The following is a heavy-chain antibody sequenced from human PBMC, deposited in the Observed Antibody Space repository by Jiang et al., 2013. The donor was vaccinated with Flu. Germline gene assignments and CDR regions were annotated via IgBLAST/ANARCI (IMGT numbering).Heavy chain of an antibody. CDR3: ARESPRRGSWYGFFDY. D-gene: IGHD6-13*01. Sequence: VKPSETLSLTCTVSGGSISSGSYYWGWIRQPPGKGLEWIGSIYYSGTTFYNPSLKSRVTISVDTSKNQFSLKLSSVTAADTAVYYCARESPRRGSWYGFFDYWGQGTLVTVSS. V-gene: IGHV4-39*01. CDR2: IYYSGTT. CDR1: GGSISSGSYY. J-gene: IGHJ4*02.